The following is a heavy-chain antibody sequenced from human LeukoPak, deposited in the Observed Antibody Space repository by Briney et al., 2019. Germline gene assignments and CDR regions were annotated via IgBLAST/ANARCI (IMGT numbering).Heavy chain of an antibody. J-gene: IGHJ4*02. CDR1: GFTFSTYG. D-gene: IGHD7-27*01. Sequence: GRSLRLSCAASGFTFSTYGMHWVRQAPGKGLEWVAVVSYDGSNKYYADSVKGRFTISRDNSKNTLYLQMNSLRAEDTAVYYCAKDWGNWGYGYYFDHWGQGTLATVSS. CDR2: VSYDGSNK. V-gene: IGHV3-30*18. CDR3: AKDWGNWGYGYYFDH.